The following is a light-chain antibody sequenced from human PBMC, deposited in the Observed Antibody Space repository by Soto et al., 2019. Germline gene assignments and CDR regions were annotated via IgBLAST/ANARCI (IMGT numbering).Light chain of an antibody. Sequence: QSVLTQPASVSGSPGQSLTISCTGTRSDVGGYNYVSWYQQHPGKAPKLMIYDVTNRPSGVSNRFSGSKSGNTASLTISGLQAEDEADYYCSSYTSSSTPLVFGGGTKLTVL. CDR2: DVT. V-gene: IGLV2-14*01. CDR1: RSDVGGYNY. CDR3: SSYTSSSTPLV. J-gene: IGLJ3*02.